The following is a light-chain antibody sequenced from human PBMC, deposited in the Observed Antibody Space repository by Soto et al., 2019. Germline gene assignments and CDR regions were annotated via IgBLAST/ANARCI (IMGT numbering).Light chain of an antibody. V-gene: IGKV1-5*01. CDR3: QQSNTFWT. J-gene: IGKJ1*01. Sequence: DIQMTQSPSSMSASVGDRVTIXXRASQSISSGLAWYQQKPGKAPKLLIYDVYSLESGVPSRFSGSGSGTEFTLTISSLQPDDSATYYCQQSNTFWTFGQGTKVDIK. CDR1: QSISSG. CDR2: DVY.